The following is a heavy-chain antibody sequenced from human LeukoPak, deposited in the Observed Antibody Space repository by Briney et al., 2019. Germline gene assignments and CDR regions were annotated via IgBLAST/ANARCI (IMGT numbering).Heavy chain of an antibody. CDR1: GFPFSHYG. D-gene: IGHD4-11*01. Sequence: GGSLRLSCATSGFPFSHYGMHWVRQAPGKGLEWVAVIWNDGSDKYYGDSVKGRFTISRDNSKKTVYLQMNSLRVEDTAVYYCAKDAQRGFDYSNSLESWGQGALVTVSS. CDR2: IWNDGSDK. V-gene: IGHV3-33*06. CDR3: AKDAQRGFDYSNSLES. J-gene: IGHJ4*02.